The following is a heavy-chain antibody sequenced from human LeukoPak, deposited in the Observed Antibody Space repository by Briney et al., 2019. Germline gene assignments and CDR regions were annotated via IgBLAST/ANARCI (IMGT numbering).Heavy chain of an antibody. D-gene: IGHD3-22*01. CDR2: IIPIFGTA. Sequence: ASVKVSCKASGGTFSSYAISWVRQAPGQGLEWMGGIIPIFGTANYAQKFQGRVTITADESTSTAYMELSSLRSEDTAVYYCARETRNYGSSGYSEFDYWGQGTLVTVSS. CDR3: ARETRNYGSSGYSEFDY. V-gene: IGHV1-69*13. J-gene: IGHJ4*02. CDR1: GGTFSSYA.